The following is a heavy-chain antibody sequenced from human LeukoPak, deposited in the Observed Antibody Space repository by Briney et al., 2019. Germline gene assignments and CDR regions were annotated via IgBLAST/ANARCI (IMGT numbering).Heavy chain of an antibody. D-gene: IGHD3-22*01. CDR3: ARDSSGYYEFDY. CDR1: GFTFSDYS. CDR2: ISYDESNE. Sequence: GGSLRLSCAASGFTFSDYSMNWVRQAPGKGLEWVAFISYDESNEYYADSVKGRFTISRDKSKNTLYLQMNSLRAEDTAVYYCARDSSGYYEFDYWGQGTLVTVSS. J-gene: IGHJ4*02. V-gene: IGHV3-30*03.